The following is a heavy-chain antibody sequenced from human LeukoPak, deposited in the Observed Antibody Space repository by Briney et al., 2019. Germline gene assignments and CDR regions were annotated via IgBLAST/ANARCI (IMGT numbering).Heavy chain of an antibody. Sequence: GGSLRLSCAASGFTFSSYAMHWVRQAPGKGLEGVAVISYDGSNKYYADSVKGRFTISRDNSKNTLYLQMNSLRAEDTAVYYCARDLYYYDSSGYYGVFDYWGQGTLVTVSS. CDR2: ISYDGSNK. CDR1: GFTFSSYA. V-gene: IGHV3-30-3*01. CDR3: ARDLYYYDSSGYYGVFDY. J-gene: IGHJ4*02. D-gene: IGHD3-22*01.